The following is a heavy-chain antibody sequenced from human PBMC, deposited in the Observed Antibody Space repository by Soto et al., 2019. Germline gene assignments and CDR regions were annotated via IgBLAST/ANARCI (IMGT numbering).Heavy chain of an antibody. Sequence: GGSLRLSCAASGFTFSNAWMNWVRQAPGKGLEWVGRIKSKTDGGTTDYAAPVKGRFTISRDDSKNTLYLQMNSVKTEDTAVYYCTTVVIEGLWFGELFPDYYGMDVWGQGTTVTVSS. V-gene: IGHV3-15*07. CDR2: IKSKTDGGTT. J-gene: IGHJ6*02. CDR1: GFTFSNAW. CDR3: TTVVIEGLWFGELFPDYYGMDV. D-gene: IGHD3-10*01.